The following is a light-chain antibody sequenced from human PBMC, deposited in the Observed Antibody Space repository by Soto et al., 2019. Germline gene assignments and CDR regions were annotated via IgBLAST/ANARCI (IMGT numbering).Light chain of an antibody. CDR2: DAS. CDR1: QDIRDS. V-gene: IGKV1-33*01. J-gene: IGKJ2*01. Sequence: DIQMTQSPSSLSASVGDRVIITCQASQDIRDSLNWYQQKPGKAPNLLIYDASNLQTGVPSRFSGSGSGTDFTFTIGRLQAEDIATYFCPQSVALTPMYTFGQGTKLEIK. CDR3: PQSVALTPMYT.